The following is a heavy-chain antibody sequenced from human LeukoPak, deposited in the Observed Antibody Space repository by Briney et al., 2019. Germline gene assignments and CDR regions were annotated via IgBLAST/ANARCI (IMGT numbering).Heavy chain of an antibody. Sequence: SETLSLTCAVYGGSFSGYYWSWIRQPPGKGLEWIGEINHSGSTNYNPPLKSRVTISVDTSKNQFSLKLSSVTAADTAVYYCASAFYDYIWGSYRFSPITYFDYWGQGTLVTVSS. CDR1: GGSFSGYY. J-gene: IGHJ4*02. CDR2: INHSGST. D-gene: IGHD3-16*02. CDR3: ASAFYDYIWGSYRFSPITYFDY. V-gene: IGHV4-34*01.